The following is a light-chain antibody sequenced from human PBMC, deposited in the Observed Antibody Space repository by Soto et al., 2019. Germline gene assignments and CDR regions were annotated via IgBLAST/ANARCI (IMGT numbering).Light chain of an antibody. CDR3: QQTDSTPRT. CDR2: AVS. Sequence: DIQMTQSPSSLSASVGDRVTITCRASQSISSYLNWYQQKPGKPPKLLIYAVSSFQSGVPSRFSGSGSGTDFSLTITSLQPEDFATYYCQQTDSTPRTFGQGTKVEIK. J-gene: IGKJ1*01. V-gene: IGKV1-39*01. CDR1: QSISSY.